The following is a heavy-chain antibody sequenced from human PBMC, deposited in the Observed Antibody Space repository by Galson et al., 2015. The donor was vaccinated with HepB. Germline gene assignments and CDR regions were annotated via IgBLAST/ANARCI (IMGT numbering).Heavy chain of an antibody. CDR1: GYTWTTHW. J-gene: IGHJ4*02. CDR2: IDPTDSYT. Sequence: QSGAEVKKPGESLTISCEVTGYTWTTHWITWVRQLPGKGLEWMGRIDPTDSYTNYSPSFQGHVTLSADKSIRTGYLQWTSLKASDTAIYYCATTTGGYHYELDFWGQGTLVTVSS. V-gene: IGHV5-10-1*01. D-gene: IGHD3-22*01. CDR3: ATTTGGYHYELDF.